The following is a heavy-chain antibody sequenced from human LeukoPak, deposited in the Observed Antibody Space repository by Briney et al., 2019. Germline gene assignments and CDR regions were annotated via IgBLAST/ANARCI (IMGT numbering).Heavy chain of an antibody. CDR3: TTERCSSTSCSPDP. V-gene: IGHV3-15*01. D-gene: IGHD2-2*01. Sequence: PGGSLRLSCAASGFTFSNAWMSWVRQAPGKGLEWVGRIKSKTDGGTTDYAAPVKGRFTISRDDSKNTLYLQMNSLKTEDTAVYYRTTERCSSTSCSPDPWGQGTLVTVSS. CDR2: IKSKTDGGTT. CDR1: GFTFSNAW. J-gene: IGHJ5*02.